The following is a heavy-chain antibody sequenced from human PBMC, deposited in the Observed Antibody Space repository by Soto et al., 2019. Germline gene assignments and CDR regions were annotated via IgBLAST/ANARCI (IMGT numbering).Heavy chain of an antibody. CDR3: AREVRFLEWLCDV. D-gene: IGHD3-3*01. CDR1: GFTFSSYW. J-gene: IGHJ6*02. CDR2: IKQDGSEK. Sequence: SGGSLRLSCAASGFTFSSYWMSWVRQAPGKGLEWVANIKQDGSEKYYVDSVKGRFTISRDNAKNSLYLQMNSLRAEDTAVYYCAREVRFLEWLCDVWGQGTTVTVSS. V-gene: IGHV3-7*03.